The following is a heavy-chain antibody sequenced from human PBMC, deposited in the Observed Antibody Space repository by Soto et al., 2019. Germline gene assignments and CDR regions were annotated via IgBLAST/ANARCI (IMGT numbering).Heavy chain of an antibody. J-gene: IGHJ4*02. V-gene: IGHV3-23*01. Sequence: VQLLESGGGLVQPGGSLRLSCAASGFTFNNYAMSWVRQAPGKGLEWGSSISGSGDSTYYADSVKGRFTISRDNSKNTLFLLMNSLRDEDTAVYYCAKDRGGRTFLEWLLVAFDYWGQGTLVTVSS. D-gene: IGHD3-3*02. CDR2: ISGSGDST. CDR3: AKDRGGRTFLEWLLVAFDY. CDR1: GFTFNNYA.